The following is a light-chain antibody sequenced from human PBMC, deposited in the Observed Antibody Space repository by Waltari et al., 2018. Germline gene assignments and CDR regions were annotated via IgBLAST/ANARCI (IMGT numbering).Light chain of an antibody. CDR2: GAS. Sequence: EIVMTQSPATLSVSPGERATLSCRASQSVSSNLAWYQQKPGQAPRLLIDGASTRATGIPDRFSGSGSGTEFTLTISSMQSEDFAVYYCQQYNNWPPWTFGQGTKVEIK. J-gene: IGKJ1*01. CDR1: QSVSSN. CDR3: QQYNNWPPWT. V-gene: IGKV3-15*01.